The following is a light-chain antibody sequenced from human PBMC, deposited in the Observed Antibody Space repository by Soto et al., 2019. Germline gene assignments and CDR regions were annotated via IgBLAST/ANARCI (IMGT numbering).Light chain of an antibody. CDR2: DAS. CDR1: QSITNW. J-gene: IGKJ3*01. V-gene: IGKV1-5*01. Sequence: DIQMTQSPSTPSASVGDRVTITCRASQSITNWLAWYQHKPGNAPKLLVYDASSLESGVPSRFSGSGSGTEFTLTISSLQPDDFATYYCQQYNSYSPLTFGPGTKVDIK. CDR3: QQYNSYSPLT.